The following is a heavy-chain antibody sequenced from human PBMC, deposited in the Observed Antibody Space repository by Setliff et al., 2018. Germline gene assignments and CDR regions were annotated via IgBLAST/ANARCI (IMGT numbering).Heavy chain of an antibody. CDR1: GYTFRNYW. D-gene: IGHD6-19*01. J-gene: IGHJ4*02. CDR2: IYPGDSDT. Sequence: PGESLKISCKGSGYTFRNYWIGWVRQMPGKGLEWMGIIYPGDSDTRYSPSFQGQVTISADKSITTAYLQWSSLRASDTAMYYCARHFGFSAGWYADYWGQGTLVTVSS. V-gene: IGHV5-51*01. CDR3: ARHFGFSAGWYADY.